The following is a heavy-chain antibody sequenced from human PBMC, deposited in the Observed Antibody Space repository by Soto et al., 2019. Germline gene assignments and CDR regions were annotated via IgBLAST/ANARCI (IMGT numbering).Heavy chain of an antibody. D-gene: IGHD2-8*01. Sequence: AAVKLSFEASGYTSTSYYMHWLRHAPGQGLEWMGWINPNSGRTKYAQTFQGTVTMTRHTSISTAYMELSRMRSHDTAVYYCALVGYCNTGVCAGPDYYYGMDVWGQGTTVTVSS. CDR2: INPNSGRT. V-gene: IGHV1-2*02. CDR1: GYTSTSYY. J-gene: IGHJ6*02. CDR3: ALVGYCNTGVCAGPDYYYGMDV.